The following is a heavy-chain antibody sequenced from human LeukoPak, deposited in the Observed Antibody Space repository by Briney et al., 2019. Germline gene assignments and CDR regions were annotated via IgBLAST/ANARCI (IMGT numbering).Heavy chain of an antibody. CDR1: GYSISSGYY. D-gene: IGHD1-20*01. V-gene: IGHV4-38-2*02. J-gene: IGHJ4*02. CDR2: IYHSGSS. Sequence: SETLSLTCTISGYSISSGYYWGWIRQPPGKGLEWIGNIYHSGSSYHNPSLKSRVTISVDMSENQFSLNLRSVTAADTAIYYCARRITGILAPFDYWGQGILVTVSS. CDR3: ARRITGILAPFDY.